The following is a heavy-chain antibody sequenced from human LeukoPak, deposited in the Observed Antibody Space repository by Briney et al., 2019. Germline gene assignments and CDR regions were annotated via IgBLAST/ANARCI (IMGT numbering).Heavy chain of an antibody. CDR2: ISGSGGST. CDR3: AKDGAGSYYYYYMDV. Sequence: GGSLRLSCAASGFTFSSYGMNWVRQAPGKGLEWVSGISGSGGSTYYADSVKGRFTISRDNSKNTLYLQMNSLRAEDTAVYYCAKDGAGSYYYYYMDVWGKGTTVTISS. J-gene: IGHJ6*03. V-gene: IGHV3-23*01. CDR1: GFTFSSYG. D-gene: IGHD3-10*01.